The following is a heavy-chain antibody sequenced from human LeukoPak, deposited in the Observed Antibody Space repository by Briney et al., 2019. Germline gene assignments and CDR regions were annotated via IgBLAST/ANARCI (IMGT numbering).Heavy chain of an antibody. CDR2: ISGSGGST. CDR3: AKHWNYYYYGMDV. CDR1: GFTFSSYA. J-gene: IGHJ6*02. Sequence: GGSLRLSCAASGFTFSSYAMSWVRQAPGKGLEWVSGISGSGGSTYYADSVKGRFTISRDNSKNTLYLQMNSLRAEDTAIYYCAKHWNYYYYGMDVWGQGTTVTVSS. V-gene: IGHV3-23*01. D-gene: IGHD3-3*01.